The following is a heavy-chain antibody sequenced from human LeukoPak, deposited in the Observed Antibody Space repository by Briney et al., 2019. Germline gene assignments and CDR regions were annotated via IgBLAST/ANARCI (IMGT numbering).Heavy chain of an antibody. V-gene: IGHV3-9*01. J-gene: IGHJ4*02. D-gene: IGHD3-10*01. CDR2: ISWHSDSI. Sequence: GRSLRLFCGASGFTHDDYAMHWVRQVPGKGLEGVLGISWHSDSIGCADSVKGRFTISRDKAKNSLYLQMNSLRADDTALYYCARADITMVRGAIVSWGQGTLVTVSS. CDR1: GFTHDDYA. CDR3: ARADITMVRGAIVS.